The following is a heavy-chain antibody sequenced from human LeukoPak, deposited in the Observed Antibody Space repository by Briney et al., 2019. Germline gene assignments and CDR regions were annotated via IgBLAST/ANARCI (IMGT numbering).Heavy chain of an antibody. V-gene: IGHV3-33*01. J-gene: IGHJ6*03. Sequence: GRSLRLSCAASGFTFSSYGMHWVRQAPGKGLEWVAVIWYDGSNKYYADSVKGRFTISRDNSQHTLYLQMNSLRDEDTAVYYCARKGIVVETDYYYYYMDVWGKGTTVTVSS. CDR3: ARKGIVVETDYYYYYMDV. CDR2: IWYDGSNK. CDR1: GFTFSSYG. D-gene: IGHD2-2*01.